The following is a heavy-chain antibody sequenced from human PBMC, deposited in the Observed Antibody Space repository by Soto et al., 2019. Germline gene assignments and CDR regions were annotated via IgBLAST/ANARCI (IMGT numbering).Heavy chain of an antibody. Sequence: EVQLLESGGGLVQPGGSLGLSCAASGFTYNSHAMAWVRQTPERGLEWVSTISPGGENTHYADSVKGRFTISRDNSRSMMYLQMNSLSAEDTAIYFCARDVGEVFFDHWGQGILVTVSS. CDR3: ARDVGEVFFDH. V-gene: IGHV3-23*01. D-gene: IGHD3-10*01. CDR2: ISPGGENT. CDR1: GFTYNSHA. J-gene: IGHJ5*02.